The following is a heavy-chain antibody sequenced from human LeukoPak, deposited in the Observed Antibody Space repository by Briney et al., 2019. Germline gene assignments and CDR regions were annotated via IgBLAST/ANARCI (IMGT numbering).Heavy chain of an antibody. V-gene: IGHV4-34*01. CDR3: ARGYGIAAAGYRH. D-gene: IGHD6-13*01. CDR1: GVPFSGYY. CDR2: INHSGST. J-gene: IGHJ1*01. Sequence: SETLSLTCAVYGVPFSGYYWSWIRQPPGKGLEWIGEINHSGSTNYNPSLKSRVTISVDTSKNQFSLKLSSVTAADTAVYYCARGYGIAAAGYRHWGQGTLVTVSS.